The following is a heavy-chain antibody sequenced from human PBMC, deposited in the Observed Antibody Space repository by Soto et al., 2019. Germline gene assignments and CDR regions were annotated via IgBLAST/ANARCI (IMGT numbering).Heavy chain of an antibody. CDR1: GYALTSHG. CDR3: ARAPRSSWYAP. Sequence: ASVKVSCKASGYALTSHGISWVRQAPGQGLEWMGWISAYNGNTNYAQKLQGRVTMTTDTSTSTAYMELRSLRSDDTAVYYCARAPRSSWYAPWGQGTLVTVSS. CDR2: ISAYNGNT. V-gene: IGHV1-18*01. J-gene: IGHJ5*02. D-gene: IGHD6-13*01.